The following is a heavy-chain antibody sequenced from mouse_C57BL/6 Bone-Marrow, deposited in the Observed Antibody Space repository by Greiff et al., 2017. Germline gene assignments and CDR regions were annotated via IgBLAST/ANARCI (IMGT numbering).Heavy chain of an antibody. D-gene: IGHD1-1*01. CDR1: GYTFTSYW. CDR3: ARLLYYYGSNYFDY. J-gene: IGHJ2*01. Sequence: QVQLQQSGAELVKPGASVKLSCKASGYTFTSYWMHWVKQRPGQGLEWIGMIHPNSGSTNYNEKFKSKATLTVDKSSSTAYMQLSSLTSEDSAVYDCARLLYYYGSNYFDYWGQGTTLTVSS. V-gene: IGHV1-64*01. CDR2: IHPNSGST.